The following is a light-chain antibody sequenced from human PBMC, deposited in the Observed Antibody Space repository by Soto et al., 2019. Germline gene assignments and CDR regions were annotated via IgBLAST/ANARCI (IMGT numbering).Light chain of an antibody. J-gene: IGLJ3*02. V-gene: IGLV2-11*01. CDR2: DVN. CDR3: SSYAGTSTWV. CDR1: SSDVGGYNY. Sequence: QSALTQPRSVSGSPGQSVTISCTGTSSDVGGYNYVSWYQQFPSKAPKLIIFDVNKRPSGVPNRFSGSKSGNSASLTISGLQADDESDYYCSSYAGTSTWVFGGGTKLTVL.